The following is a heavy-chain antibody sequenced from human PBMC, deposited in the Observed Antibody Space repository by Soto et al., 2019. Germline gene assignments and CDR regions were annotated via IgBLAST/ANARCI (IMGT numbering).Heavy chain of an antibody. CDR2: IYYCGST. J-gene: IGHJ3*02. CDR3: ARHSSSWVGGRLFAVFDI. V-gene: IGHV4-30-4*01. D-gene: IGHD6-13*01. CDR1: GGSISSGDYY. Sequence: QVQLQESGPGLVKPSQTLSLTCTVSGGSISSGDYYWHWIRQPPGKGLECIGYIYYCGSTYYNPSLKRRVTLSVDTSKNQVSLKLSSVTAADTAVYYCARHSSSWVGGRLFAVFDIWGQGTMVTVSS.